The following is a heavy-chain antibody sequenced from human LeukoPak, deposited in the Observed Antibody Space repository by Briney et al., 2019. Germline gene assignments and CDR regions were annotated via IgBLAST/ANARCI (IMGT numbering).Heavy chain of an antibody. V-gene: IGHV4-59*08. CDR3: ARHVYGRHQLQAYHFDY. J-gene: IGHJ4*02. D-gene: IGHD2-2*01. CDR2: MYNSGST. CDR1: GGSISGSY. Sequence: KPSETLSLTCTVSGGSISGSYWSWIRQPPGKGLEWIAYMYNSGSTNYNPSLKSRVTISIDTSKNQFSLTLNSVTAADTAVYYCARHVYGRHQLQAYHFDYWGQGILVTVSS.